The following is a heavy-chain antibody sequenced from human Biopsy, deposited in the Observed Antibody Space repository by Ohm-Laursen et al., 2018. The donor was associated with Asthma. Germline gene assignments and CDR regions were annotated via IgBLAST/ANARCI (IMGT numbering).Heavy chain of an antibody. D-gene: IGHD3-22*01. CDR3: ARGDSSNWSHYYFDC. CDR1: GFAVTRNH. V-gene: IGHV3-53*01. CDR2: IYSGGTS. Sequence: SLRLSSTASGFAVTRNHMFWVRLAQGKGMEWDSVIYSGGTSHTADSVRGRFTISRDYSKNTLYLHMHRLRADDTAVYYCARGDSSNWSHYYFDCWGQGTLVTVSS. J-gene: IGHJ4*02.